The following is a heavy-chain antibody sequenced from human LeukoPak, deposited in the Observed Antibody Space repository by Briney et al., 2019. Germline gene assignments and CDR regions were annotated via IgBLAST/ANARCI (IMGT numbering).Heavy chain of an antibody. D-gene: IGHD6-19*01. Sequence: PGGSLRLSCAASGFTFSSYAMSWVRQAPVKGLEWVSAISGSGGSTYYADFVKGRFTISRDNSKNTLYLQMNSLRAEDTAVYYCAKGSGWYRFLFDYWGQGTLVTVSS. V-gene: IGHV3-23*01. CDR2: ISGSGGST. J-gene: IGHJ4*02. CDR3: AKGSGWYRFLFDY. CDR1: GFTFSSYA.